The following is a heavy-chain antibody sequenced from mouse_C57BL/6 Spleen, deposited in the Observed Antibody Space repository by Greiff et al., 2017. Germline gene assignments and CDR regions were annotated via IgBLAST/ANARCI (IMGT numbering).Heavy chain of an antibody. CDR3: AREGYGSSGFAD. V-gene: IGHV5-6*01. D-gene: IGHD1-1*01. J-gene: IGHJ3*01. CDR1: GFTFSSYG. Sequence: EVKLVESGGDLVKPGGSLKLSCAASGFTFSSYGMSWVRQTPDKRLEWVATISSGGSYTYYPDSVKGRFTISRDNAKNTLYLQMSSLKSEDTAMYYCAREGYGSSGFADWGQGTLVTVSA. CDR2: ISSGGSYT.